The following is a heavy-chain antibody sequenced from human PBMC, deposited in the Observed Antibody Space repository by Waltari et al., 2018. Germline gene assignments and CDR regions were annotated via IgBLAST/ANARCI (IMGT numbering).Heavy chain of an antibody. CDR3: ARDGAAGIVDY. J-gene: IGHJ4*02. D-gene: IGHD6-13*01. Sequence: QVQLVQSGAEVKKPGSSVKVSCKASGGTFSSYAISWVRQAPGQGRVWMGGIMPMFGPANFGLKFHGRVTMTTDTSTSTASMELRSLRSDDTAVYYCARDGAAGIVDYWGQGTLVTVSS. CDR1: GGTFSSYA. CDR2: IMPMFGPA. V-gene: IGHV1-69*06.